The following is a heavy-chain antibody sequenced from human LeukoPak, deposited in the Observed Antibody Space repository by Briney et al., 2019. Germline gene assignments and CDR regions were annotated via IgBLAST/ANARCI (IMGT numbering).Heavy chain of an antibody. CDR1: GFTFSSYW. CDR2: INSDGSST. D-gene: IGHD6-19*01. J-gene: IGHJ4*02. V-gene: IGHV3-74*01. CDR3: AKGGSSGWYYRGGFDY. Sequence: GGSLRLSCAASGFTFSSYWMHWVRQAPGKGLVWVSRINSDGSSTSYADSVKGRFTISRDNSKNTLYLQMNSLRAEDTAVYYCAKGGSSGWYYRGGFDYWGQGTLVTVSS.